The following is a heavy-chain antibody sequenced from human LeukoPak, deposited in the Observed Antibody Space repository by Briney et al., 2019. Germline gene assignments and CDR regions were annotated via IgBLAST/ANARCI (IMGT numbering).Heavy chain of an antibody. CDR1: GGSISSYY. CDR2: IYHSGST. Sequence: SETLSLTCTVSGGSISSYYWSWIRQPPGKGLEWIGYIYHSGSTYYNPSLKSRVTVSVDRSKNQFSLKLSSVTAADTAVYYCATYPKYSSRLPLTYWGQGTLVTVSS. CDR3: ATYPKYSSRLPLTY. D-gene: IGHD6-13*01. J-gene: IGHJ4*02. V-gene: IGHV4-59*12.